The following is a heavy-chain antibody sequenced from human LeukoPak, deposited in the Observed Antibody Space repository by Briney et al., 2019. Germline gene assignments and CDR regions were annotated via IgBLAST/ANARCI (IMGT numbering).Heavy chain of an antibody. J-gene: IGHJ4*02. D-gene: IGHD3-22*01. CDR2: ISGSGGST. CDR1: GFTFSSYA. V-gene: IGHV3-23*01. CDR3: AKTMFYYDSSGPFDY. Sequence: GGSLRLSCAASGFTFSSYAMSWVRQAPGKGLEWVSAISGSGGSTYYAGSVKGRFTISRDNSKNTLYLQMNSLRAEDTAVYYCAKTMFYYDSSGPFDYWGQGTLVTVSS.